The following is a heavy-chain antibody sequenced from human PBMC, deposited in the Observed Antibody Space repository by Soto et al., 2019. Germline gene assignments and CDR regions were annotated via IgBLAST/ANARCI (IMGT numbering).Heavy chain of an antibody. D-gene: IGHD6-6*01. CDR3: ARGLSSPSATGI. CDR1: GGSFSSCCNY. CDR2: IHNSGST. Sequence: QPQLQESGPGLVKPSGTLSLTCPVSGGSFSSCCNYWGWVRQPPGKGLEWIGSIHNSGSTSYNPSLRSRVTISVDTPKNQFSLTLTSVTAADTAVYYCARGLSSPSATGIWGQGILVTVSS. V-gene: IGHV4-39*01. J-gene: IGHJ4*02.